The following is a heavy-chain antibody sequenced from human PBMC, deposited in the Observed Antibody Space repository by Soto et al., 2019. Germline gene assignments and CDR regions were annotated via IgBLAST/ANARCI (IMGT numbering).Heavy chain of an antibody. D-gene: IGHD2-15*01. J-gene: IGHJ6*02. CDR2: IIPIFGTA. CDR3: ARAQVAATENYYYYYGMDV. CDR1: GGTFSSYA. Sequence: QVQLVQSGAEVKKPGSSVKVSCKASGGTFSSYAISWVRQAPGQGLEWMGGIIPIFGTANYAQKFQGRVTITADESTSTAYMELSSLRSEDTAVYYCARAQVAATENYYYYYGMDVWGQGTTLTVSS. V-gene: IGHV1-69*01.